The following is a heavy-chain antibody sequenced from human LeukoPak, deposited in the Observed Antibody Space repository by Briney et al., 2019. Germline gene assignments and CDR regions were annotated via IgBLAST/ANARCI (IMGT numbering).Heavy chain of an antibody. V-gene: IGHV3-15*05. CDR3: AKYDASVNFDY. CDR1: GFTFTNAW. Sequence: GGSLRLSCVASGFTFTNAWMSWVRQAPGKGLEWVGHIKSKTDGGTTDYSAPVKGKFIISRDDSEHTLYLQMNSLKTDDTAVYYCAKYDASVNFDYWGQGTLVTVSS. D-gene: IGHD3-16*01. CDR2: IKSKTDGGTT. J-gene: IGHJ4*02.